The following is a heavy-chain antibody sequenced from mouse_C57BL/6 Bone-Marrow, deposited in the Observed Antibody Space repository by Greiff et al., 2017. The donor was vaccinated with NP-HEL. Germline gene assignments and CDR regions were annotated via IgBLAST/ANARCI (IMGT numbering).Heavy chain of an antibody. CDR2: ISNLAYSI. CDR3: AREGGLLRRAMDY. J-gene: IGHJ4*01. Sequence: DVMLVESGGGLVQPGGSLKLSCAASGFTFSDYGMAWVRQAPRKGPEWVAFISNLAYSIYYADTVTGRFTISRENAKNTLYLEMSSLRSEDTAMYYCAREGGLLRRAMDYWGQGTSVTVSS. D-gene: IGHD2-1*01. CDR1: GFTFSDYG. V-gene: IGHV5-15*01.